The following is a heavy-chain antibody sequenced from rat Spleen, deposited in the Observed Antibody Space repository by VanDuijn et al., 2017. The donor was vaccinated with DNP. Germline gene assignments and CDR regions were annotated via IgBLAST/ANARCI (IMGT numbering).Heavy chain of an antibody. V-gene: IGHV5S23*01. CDR1: GFTFSNYD. D-gene: IGHD1-11*01. J-gene: IGHJ4*01. Sequence: EVQLVESGGGLVQPGRSLKLSCAASGFTFSNYDMAWVRQAPTKGLEWVATISPNGLHTYYGDSVKGRFTISRDNVKSTLYLQMDSLRSEDTATYYCATFEGRDAWGQGTSVTVSS. CDR3: ATFEGRDA. CDR2: ISPNGLHT.